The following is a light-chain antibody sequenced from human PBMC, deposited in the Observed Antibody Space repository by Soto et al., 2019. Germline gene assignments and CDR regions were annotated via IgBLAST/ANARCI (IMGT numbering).Light chain of an antibody. Sequence: QSVLTQPPSASGTPGQRVTISCSGSSSNIGSNYVYWYQQLPGTAPKLLIYRNNQRPSGVPDRFSGSKSGTSASLAISGLRSEDEADYYCAAWDDSMSGYDFGTGTKVNVL. CDR1: SSNIGSNY. V-gene: IGLV1-47*01. CDR2: RNN. CDR3: AAWDDSMSGYD. J-gene: IGLJ1*01.